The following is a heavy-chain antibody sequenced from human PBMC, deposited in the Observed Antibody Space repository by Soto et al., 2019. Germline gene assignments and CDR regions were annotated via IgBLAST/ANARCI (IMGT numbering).Heavy chain of an antibody. V-gene: IGHV3-66*04. J-gene: IGHJ4*02. CDR3: ARLTQFHTVDY. Sequence: PGGSLRLSCAASGFTVSTKYMGWVRQAPGKGLEWVSITYSADITWYADSVKGRFTISRDNSKNTLYLQMESLRAEDTAVYYCARLTQFHTVDYWGQGALVTVSS. D-gene: IGHD2-21*01. CDR2: TYSADIT. CDR1: GFTVSTKY.